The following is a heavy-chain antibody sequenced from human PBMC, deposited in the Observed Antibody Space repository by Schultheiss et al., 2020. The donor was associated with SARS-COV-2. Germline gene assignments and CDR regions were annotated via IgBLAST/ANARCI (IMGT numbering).Heavy chain of an antibody. Sequence: GGSLRLSCEASGFAVSDHYMNWVRQAPGKGLEYVSIIHIGGNTFYAESVRARFTIYRDSSKNTVYLQMNSLRAEDTAVYYCVRDSQWQQNDFWGQGTLVTVSS. V-gene: IGHV3-66*01. CDR1: GFAVSDHY. CDR3: VRDSQWQQNDF. CDR2: IHIGGNT. D-gene: IGHD6-13*01. J-gene: IGHJ4*02.